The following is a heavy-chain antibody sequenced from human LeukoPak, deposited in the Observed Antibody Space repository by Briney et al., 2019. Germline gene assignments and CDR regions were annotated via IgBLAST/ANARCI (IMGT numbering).Heavy chain of an antibody. CDR3: ARAPLYGDDLDTFDY. D-gene: IGHD4-17*01. CDR2: ILFVFGKP. CDR1: GGSFSDYR. Sequence: PAASVKVSCETSGGSFSDYRINWVRQAPGQGLEWMGKILFVFGKPNSAQNFQGRITITADRSTSTVYMEMRSLRSEDTAVYYCARAPLYGDDLDTFDYWGQGTLVTVSS. J-gene: IGHJ4*02. V-gene: IGHV1-69*08.